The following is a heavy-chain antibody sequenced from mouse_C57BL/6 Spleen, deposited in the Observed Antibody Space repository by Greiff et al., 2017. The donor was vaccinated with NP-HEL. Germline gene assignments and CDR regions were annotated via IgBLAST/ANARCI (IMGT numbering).Heavy chain of an antibody. V-gene: IGHV1-54*01. CDR3: ARDSSGYLRDY. CDR1: GYAFTNYL. J-gene: IGHJ2*01. CDR2: INPGSGGT. D-gene: IGHD3-2*02. Sequence: VQVVESGAELVRPGTSVKVSCKASGYAFTNYLIEWVKQRPGQGLEWIGVINPGSGGTNYNEKFKGKATLTADKSSSTAYMQLSSLTSEDSAVYFCARDSSGYLRDYWGQGTTLTVSS.